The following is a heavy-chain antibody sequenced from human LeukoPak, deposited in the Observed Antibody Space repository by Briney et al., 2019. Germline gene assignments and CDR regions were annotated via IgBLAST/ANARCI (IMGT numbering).Heavy chain of an antibody. V-gene: IGHV3-7*01. Sequence: PGGSLRLSCAASGLTFSSYWMSWARQAPGKGLEWVANIKEDGSEKHYVDSVKGRFTISRDNAKNSLYLQMDNLRAEDTAVYYCXXXXVXXTIWGXGTLVTV. J-gene: IGHJ4*01. CDR3: XXXXVXXTI. CDR1: GLTFSSYW. D-gene: IGHD3-10*01. CDR2: IKEDGSEK.